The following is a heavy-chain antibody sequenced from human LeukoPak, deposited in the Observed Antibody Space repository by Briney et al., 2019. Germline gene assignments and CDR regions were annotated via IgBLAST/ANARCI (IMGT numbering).Heavy chain of an antibody. CDR2: IYYSGST. V-gene: IGHV4-59*01. Sequence: EPSETLSLTCTVSGGSISSYYWSWIRQPPGKGLEWIGYIYYSGSTNYNPSLKSRVTISVDTSKNQFSLKLSSVTAADTAVYYCARGPGAIDPWGQGTLVTVSS. J-gene: IGHJ5*02. CDR1: GGSISSYY. CDR3: ARGPGAIDP. D-gene: IGHD1-14*01.